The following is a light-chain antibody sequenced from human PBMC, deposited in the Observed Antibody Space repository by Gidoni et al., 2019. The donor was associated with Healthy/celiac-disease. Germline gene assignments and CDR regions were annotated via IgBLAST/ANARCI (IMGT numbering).Light chain of an antibody. CDR1: QSVLYSSNNKNY. CDR3: QQYYSTPPFT. J-gene: IGKJ3*01. CDR2: WAS. V-gene: IGKV4-1*01. Sequence: DIVMTQSPDSLAVSLGERATINCKSSQSVLYSSNNKNYLAWYQQKPGQPPKLLIYWASTRESGVPDRFSGSGSGTDFTLTISSLQVEDVAVYYCQQYYSTPPFTFGPGTKVDIK.